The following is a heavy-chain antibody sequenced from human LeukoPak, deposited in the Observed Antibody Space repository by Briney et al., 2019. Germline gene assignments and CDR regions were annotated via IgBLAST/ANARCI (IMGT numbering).Heavy chain of an antibody. CDR3: AREYTGDGWFDP. CDR1: GYTFSSYG. J-gene: IGHJ5*02. Sequence: GASVKVSCKASGYTFSSYGMHWVRQAPGQSLEWMGWINTGNGNTKYSQKFQGRVTITRDTSASTVYVDLSSLRFEDTAVYYCAREYTGDGWFDPWGQGTLVTVSS. CDR2: INTGNGNT. D-gene: IGHD4-17*01. V-gene: IGHV1-3*04.